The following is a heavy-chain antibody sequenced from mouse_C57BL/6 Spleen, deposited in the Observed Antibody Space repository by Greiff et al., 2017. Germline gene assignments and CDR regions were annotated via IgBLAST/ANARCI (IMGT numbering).Heavy chain of an antibody. J-gene: IGHJ1*03. CDR1: GYTFTSYW. V-gene: IGHV1-69*01. D-gene: IGHD2-4*01. CDR2: IDPSDSYT. CDR3: ARTTMITTRWYFDV. Sequence: VQLQQSGAELVMPGASVKLSCKDSGYTFTSYWMHWVKQRPGQGLEWIGEIDPSDSYTNYNQKFKGKSTLTVDKSSSTAYMQLSSLTSEDSAVYYGARTTMITTRWYFDVWGTGTTVTVSS.